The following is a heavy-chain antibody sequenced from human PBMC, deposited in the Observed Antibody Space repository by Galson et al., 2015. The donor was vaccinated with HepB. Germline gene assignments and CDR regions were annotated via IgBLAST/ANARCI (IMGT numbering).Heavy chain of an antibody. D-gene: IGHD6-13*01. V-gene: IGHV1-69*04. CDR2: IIPILGIA. Sequence: SVKVSCKASGGTFSSYAISWVRQAPGQGLEWMGRIIPILGIANYAQKFQGRVTITADKSTSTAYMELSSLRSEDTAVYYCARYVWLGGAAGPLDYWGQGTLVTVSS. J-gene: IGHJ4*02. CDR3: ARYVWLGGAAGPLDY. CDR1: GGTFSSYA.